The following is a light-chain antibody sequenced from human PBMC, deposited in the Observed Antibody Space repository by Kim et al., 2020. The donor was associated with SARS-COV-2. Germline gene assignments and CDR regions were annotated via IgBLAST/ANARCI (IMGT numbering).Light chain of an antibody. Sequence: QSVLSQPPPVSAAPGQKVTISCSGSRSNIGNNYVSWYQQLPRTAPKLLIYDNNKRPSGIPDRFSGSKSGTSATLDITGLQTGDEADYYCGTFDTSLIAVVFGGGTQLTVL. CDR2: DNN. CDR3: GTFDTSLIAVV. CDR1: RSNIGNNY. V-gene: IGLV1-51*01. J-gene: IGLJ2*01.